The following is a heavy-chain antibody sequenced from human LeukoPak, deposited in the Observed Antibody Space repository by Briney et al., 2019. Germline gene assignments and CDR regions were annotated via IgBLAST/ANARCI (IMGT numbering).Heavy chain of an antibody. Sequence: EASVKVSCKASGGTFSSYAISWVRQAPGQGLEWMGGIIPIFGTANYAQKFQGRVTITADESTGTAYMELSSLRSEDTAVYYCARGGSGYYYDSSGYGFDYWGQGTLVTVSS. V-gene: IGHV1-69*13. CDR2: IIPIFGTA. CDR1: GGTFSSYA. J-gene: IGHJ4*02. D-gene: IGHD3-22*01. CDR3: ARGGSGYYYDSSGYGFDY.